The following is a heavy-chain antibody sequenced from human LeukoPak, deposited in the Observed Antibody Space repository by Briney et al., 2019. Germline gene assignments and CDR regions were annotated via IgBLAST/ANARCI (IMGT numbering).Heavy chain of an antibody. Sequence: PSQILSLTCTVSGGSISNYYWSWIRQTAEKGLEWIGRFYTSGSTNYNPSLKSRVTMSIDTSKNQFSLKLSSVTAADTAVYYCARSAVGTADFDYWGQGTLVTVSS. D-gene: IGHD6-13*01. CDR3: ARSAVGTADFDY. CDR2: FYTSGST. J-gene: IGHJ4*02. V-gene: IGHV4-4*07. CDR1: GGSISNYY.